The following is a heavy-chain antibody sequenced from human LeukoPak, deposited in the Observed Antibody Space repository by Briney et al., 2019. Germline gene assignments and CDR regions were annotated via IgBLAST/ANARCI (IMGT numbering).Heavy chain of an antibody. CDR2: IRPSGDNT. CDR1: GFTFSSYD. V-gene: IGHV3-23*01. Sequence: GGSLRLSCAASGFTFSSYDMTWVRQAPGRGLEWVSSIRPSGDNTYYADFVKGRFTISRDNSENTQFLQMNSLRPEDTAVYYCARDGAARLLRHYYYMDVWGKGTTVTVSS. D-gene: IGHD6-6*01. J-gene: IGHJ6*03. CDR3: ARDGAARLLRHYYYMDV.